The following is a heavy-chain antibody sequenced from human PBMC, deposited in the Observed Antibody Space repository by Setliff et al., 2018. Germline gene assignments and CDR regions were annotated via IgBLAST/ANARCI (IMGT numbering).Heavy chain of an antibody. J-gene: IGHJ4*02. Sequence: KPSETLSLTCTVYGGSFSNYYWGWIRQSPGKGLEWIGEINDSGTTNYSPSLKSRVTISLDASTNQFSLKLRSVSAADTAVYYCRYWSGYYNNDYWGQGTLVT. CDR2: INDSGTT. D-gene: IGHD3-3*01. CDR3: RYWSGYYNNDY. V-gene: IGHV4-34*01. CDR1: GGSFSNYY.